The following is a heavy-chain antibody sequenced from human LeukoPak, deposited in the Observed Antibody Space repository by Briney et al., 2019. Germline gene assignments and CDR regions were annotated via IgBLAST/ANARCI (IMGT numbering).Heavy chain of an antibody. D-gene: IGHD3-9*01. V-gene: IGHV4-4*07. CDR2: IYTSGST. J-gene: IGHJ4*02. CDR1: GGSISSYY. Sequence: SETLSLTCTVSGGSISSYYWSWIRQPAGKGLEWIGRIYTSGSTNYNPSLKSRVTISVDTSKNQFSLKLSSVTAADTAVYYCARDSAADYDILTGYLFDYWGQGTLVTVSS. CDR3: ARDSAADYDILTGYLFDY.